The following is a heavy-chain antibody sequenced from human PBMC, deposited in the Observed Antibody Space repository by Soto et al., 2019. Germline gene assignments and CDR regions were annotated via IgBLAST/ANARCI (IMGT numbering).Heavy chain of an antibody. J-gene: IGHJ5*02. Sequence: QLQLQESGPGLVKPSETLSLTCTVSGGSISSSSYYWGWIRQPPGKGLEWIGSIYYSGSTYYNPSLKSRVTISVDTSKNQFSLKLSSVTAADTAVYYCARRVGQQLVGFPLWGQGTLVTVSS. CDR1: GGSISSSSYY. D-gene: IGHD6-13*01. V-gene: IGHV4-39*01. CDR2: IYYSGST. CDR3: ARRVGQQLVGFPL.